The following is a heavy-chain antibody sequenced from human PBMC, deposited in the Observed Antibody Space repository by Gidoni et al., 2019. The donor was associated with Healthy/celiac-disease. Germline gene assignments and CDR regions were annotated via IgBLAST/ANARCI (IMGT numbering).Heavy chain of an antibody. CDR1: GFTFSSYS. D-gene: IGHD4-17*01. J-gene: IGHJ4*02. V-gene: IGHV3-21*01. CDR2: ISSRSRYS. Sequence: EVQLVESGGGVVMPGGSLRLSCAVSGFTFSSYSLNWVRQSPGKGLAWVWCISSRSRYSYYAGAVKGRFTISRDVDKNSLCLQMNSLRAEDTAVDCCATPGYGGNPSYWGQGTLVTVSS. CDR3: ATPGYGGNPSY.